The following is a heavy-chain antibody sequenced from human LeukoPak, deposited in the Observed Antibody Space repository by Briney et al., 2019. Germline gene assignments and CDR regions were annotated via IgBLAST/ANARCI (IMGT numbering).Heavy chain of an antibody. D-gene: IGHD3-22*01. V-gene: IGHV5-51*01. CDR1: GYSFTSYW. Sequence: GESLKISCKGSGYSFTSYWIGCVRQMPGKGLEWMEIIYPGDSDTRYSPSIQGQVTISADKSISTAYLQWSSLKASDTAMYYCARHLYYDSSGYYYYFDYWGQGTLVTVSS. J-gene: IGHJ4*02. CDR2: IYPGDSDT. CDR3: ARHLYYDSSGYYYYFDY.